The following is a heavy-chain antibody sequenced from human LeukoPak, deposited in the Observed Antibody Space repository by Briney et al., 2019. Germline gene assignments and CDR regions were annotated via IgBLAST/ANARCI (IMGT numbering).Heavy chain of an antibody. D-gene: IGHD6-13*01. V-gene: IGHV3-30*18. J-gene: IGHJ4*02. CDR1: GFTFSSYA. CDR2: ISYDGSNK. Sequence: GGSLRLSCAASGFTFSSYAMNWVRQAPGKGLEWVAVISYDGSNKYYADSVKGRFTISGDNSKNTLYLQMNSLRAEDTAVYYCAKGVSQYSSSSHYFDYWGQGTLVTVSS. CDR3: AKGVSQYSSSSHYFDY.